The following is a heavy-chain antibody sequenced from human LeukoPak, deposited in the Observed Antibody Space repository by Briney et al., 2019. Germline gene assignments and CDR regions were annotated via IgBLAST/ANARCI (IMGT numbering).Heavy chain of an antibody. CDR1: GFTFSNSW. CDR3: ARDSPRGRFDS. V-gene: IGHV3-7*01. CDR2: INQDGSQI. J-gene: IGHJ4*02. Sequence: GGSLRLSCAASGFTFSNSWMGWVRQAPWKGLDWVANINQDGSQINYVDSVKGRFTISRDNANNSLFLQMNTLRAGDTAFYYCARDSPRGRFDSWGQGALVTVSS.